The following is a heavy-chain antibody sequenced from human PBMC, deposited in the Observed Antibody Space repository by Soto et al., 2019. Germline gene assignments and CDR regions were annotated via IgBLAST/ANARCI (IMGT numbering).Heavy chain of an antibody. CDR1: GFTFSSYG. CDR3: ARGVIERGYYYYGMDV. V-gene: IGHV3-30*03. Sequence: PGGSLRLSCAASGFTFSSYGMHWVRQAPGKGLEWVAVISYDGSNKYYADSVKGRFTISRDNSKNTLYLQMNSLRAEDTAVYYCARGVIERGYYYYGMDVWGQGTTVTVSS. CDR2: ISYDGSNK. J-gene: IGHJ6*02. D-gene: IGHD3-16*02.